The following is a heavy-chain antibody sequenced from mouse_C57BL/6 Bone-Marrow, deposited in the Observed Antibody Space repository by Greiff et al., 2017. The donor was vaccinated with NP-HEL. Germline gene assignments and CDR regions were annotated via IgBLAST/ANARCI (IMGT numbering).Heavy chain of an antibody. CDR2: IYPGDGDT. Sequence: VQLQQSGPELVKPGASVKISCKASGYAFSSSWMNWVKQRPGKGLEWIGRIYPGDGDTNYNGKFKGKATLTADKSSSTAYMQLSSLTSEDSAVYFCASSYYYGKHFDYWGQGTTLTVSS. CDR3: ASSYYYGKHFDY. V-gene: IGHV1-82*01. J-gene: IGHJ2*01. CDR1: GYAFSSSW. D-gene: IGHD1-1*01.